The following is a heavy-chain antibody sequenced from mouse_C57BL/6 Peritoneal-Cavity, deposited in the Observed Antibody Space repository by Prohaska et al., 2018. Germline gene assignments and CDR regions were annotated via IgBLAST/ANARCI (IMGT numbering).Heavy chain of an antibody. J-gene: IGHJ3*01. CDR1: GYTFTDYY. Sequence: LKISCKASGYTFTDYYMNWVKQSHGKSLEWMGDINHNNGGNSYNQKLKGKAKLTVDKSSSTAYMELRRLTSEDCAVYYCARTLFAYWGQGTLVTVSA. CDR2: INHNNGGN. V-gene: IGHV1-26*01. CDR3: ARTLFAY.